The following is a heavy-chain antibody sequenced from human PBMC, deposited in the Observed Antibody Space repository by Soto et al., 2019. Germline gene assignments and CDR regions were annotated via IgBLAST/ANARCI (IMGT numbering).Heavy chain of an antibody. CDR3: ARENWVALGTILYYFDH. CDR2: IIPVFGTT. CDR1: GGTFKNNG. D-gene: IGHD1-1*01. Sequence: QVQLVQSGAEVKKPGSSVKVACRAPGGTFKNNGISWVRQAPGQGLEWMGGIIPVFGTTKYAQSFQCRLTITADDATSTAYMELSSLRSDDTAVYFCARENWVALGTILYYFDHWGQGTQVTVS. J-gene: IGHJ4*02. V-gene: IGHV1-69*01.